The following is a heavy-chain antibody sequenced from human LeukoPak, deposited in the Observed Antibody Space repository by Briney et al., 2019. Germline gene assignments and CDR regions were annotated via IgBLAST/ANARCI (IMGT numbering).Heavy chain of an antibody. CDR3: ARDAGKAY. CDR2: IHSCGNT. CDR1: GFSISTYY. D-gene: IGHD4-23*01. V-gene: IGHV4-4*07. Sequence: PSETLSLTCTASGFSISTYYWSWFRQPAGKGLEWIGRIHSCGNTNYNPSLQSRVSLSIDTSQNQFSLRLTFLTAADTAVYFCARDAGKAYWGQGLLAIVSS. J-gene: IGHJ4*02.